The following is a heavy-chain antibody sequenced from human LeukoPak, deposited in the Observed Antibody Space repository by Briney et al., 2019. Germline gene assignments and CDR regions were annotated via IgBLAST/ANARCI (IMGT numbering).Heavy chain of an antibody. D-gene: IGHD5-24*01. CDR3: AAAPIEMQQRGFDY. CDR2: IVVASGNT. J-gene: IGHJ4*02. V-gene: IGHV1-58*02. Sequence: SVKDSCKASGFTFTNSAMQWVRQARGQGLEWIGWIVVASGNTKYAQKFQERVTITRDMSTSTAYMELSSLSPEDTAVYYCAAAPIEMQQRGFDYWGQGTLVTVSS. CDR1: GFTFTNSA.